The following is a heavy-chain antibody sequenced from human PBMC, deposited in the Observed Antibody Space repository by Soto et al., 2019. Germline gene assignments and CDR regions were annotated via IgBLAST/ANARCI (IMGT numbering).Heavy chain of an antibody. Sequence: QVQLQESGPGLVKPSETLSLTCTVSGGSISSYYWSWIRQPPGKGLELVGYIYYSGSTNYNPSLKSRVTLSVDTSKNQFSLKLSSVTAADTAVYYCARAPRGNYGYPSYFDYWGQGTLVTVSS. CDR2: IYYSGST. D-gene: IGHD3-10*01. V-gene: IGHV4-59*01. CDR3: ARAPRGNYGYPSYFDY. J-gene: IGHJ4*02. CDR1: GGSISSYY.